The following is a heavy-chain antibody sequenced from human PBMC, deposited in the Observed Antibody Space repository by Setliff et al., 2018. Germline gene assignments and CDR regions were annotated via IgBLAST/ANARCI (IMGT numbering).Heavy chain of an antibody. Sequence: VASVKVSCKASGYTFTGYYFHWVRQAPGQGLEWMGWINPNNGDTKSAQKFQGRLTMTRDTSISTAYMELSSQRSDDTAVYYCARQPMDTIMVTFDYWGQGILVTVSS. CDR3: ARQPMDTIMVTFDY. V-gene: IGHV1-2*02. CDR1: GYTFTGYY. D-gene: IGHD5-12*01. CDR2: INPNNGDT. J-gene: IGHJ4*02.